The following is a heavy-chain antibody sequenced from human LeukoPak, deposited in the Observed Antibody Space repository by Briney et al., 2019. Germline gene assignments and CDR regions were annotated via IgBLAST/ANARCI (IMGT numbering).Heavy chain of an antibody. CDR1: GYSISSGYY. J-gene: IGHJ5*02. D-gene: IGHD2-15*01. CDR3: ASRLGYCSGGSCYLGGWFDP. Sequence: SETLSLTCAVSGYSISSGYYWGWIRQPPGKGLEWIGSIYHSGSTYYNPSLKSRVTISVDTSKNQFSLKLRSVTAADTAVYYSASRLGYCSGGSCYLGGWFDPWGQGTLVTVSS. V-gene: IGHV4-38-2*01. CDR2: IYHSGST.